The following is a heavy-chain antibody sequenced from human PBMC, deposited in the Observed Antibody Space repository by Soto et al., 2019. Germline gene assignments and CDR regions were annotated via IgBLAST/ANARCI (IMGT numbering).Heavy chain of an antibody. Sequence: SATLSLTCTVSGGSISSYYWSWIRQPPGKGLEWIGYIHYSGSTNYNPSLKSRVTISVDTSKNQFSLKLSSVTAADTAVYYCARSQVVVAATPFDYWGQGTLVTVSS. V-gene: IGHV4-59*01. CDR3: ARSQVVVAATPFDY. CDR1: GGSISSYY. D-gene: IGHD2-15*01. J-gene: IGHJ4*02. CDR2: IHYSGST.